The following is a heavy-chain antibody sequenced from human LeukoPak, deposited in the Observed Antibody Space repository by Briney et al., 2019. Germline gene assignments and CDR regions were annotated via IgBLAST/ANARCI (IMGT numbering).Heavy chain of an antibody. CDR2: ISSSGSTI. V-gene: IGHV3-11*04. Sequence: GGSLRLSCAASGFTFSDYYMSWIRQAPGKGLEWVSYISSSGSTIYYADSVKGRFTISRDNAKNSLYLQMNSLRAEDTAVYYCAREDRWAVAPSDAFDIWGQGTMVTVSS. J-gene: IGHJ3*02. CDR3: AREDRWAVAPSDAFDI. CDR1: GFTFSDYY. D-gene: IGHD6-19*01.